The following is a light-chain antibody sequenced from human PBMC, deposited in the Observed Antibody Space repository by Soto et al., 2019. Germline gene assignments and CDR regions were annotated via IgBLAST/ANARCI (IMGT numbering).Light chain of an antibody. CDR3: QQYDNWPYT. J-gene: IGKJ2*01. CDR2: DAS. Sequence: DIVLTQSPATLSLSPGERATLSCRASQSISAYLAWYQQKPGQPPRLLIYDASTRATGVPARFSGSGSGTDFTLAISSLEPEDFAVYSCQQYDNWPYTFGQGTKLEIK. V-gene: IGKV3-11*01. CDR1: QSISAY.